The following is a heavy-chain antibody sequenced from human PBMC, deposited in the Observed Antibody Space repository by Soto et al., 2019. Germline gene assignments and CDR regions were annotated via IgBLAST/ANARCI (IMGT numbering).Heavy chain of an antibody. CDR1: GFTFSSYS. Sequence: GGSLRLSCAASGFTFSSYSMNWVRQAPGKGLEWVSSISSSSSYIYYADSVKGRFTISRDNAKNSLYLQMNSLRAEDTAVYYCARDRPMITFGGVIEPSEDYYGMDVWGQGTPVTVSS. D-gene: IGHD3-16*02. V-gene: IGHV3-21*01. CDR2: ISSSSSYI. CDR3: ARDRPMITFGGVIEPSEDYYGMDV. J-gene: IGHJ6*02.